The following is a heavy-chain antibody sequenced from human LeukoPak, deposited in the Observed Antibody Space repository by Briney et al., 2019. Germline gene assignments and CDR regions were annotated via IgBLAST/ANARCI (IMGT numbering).Heavy chain of an antibody. J-gene: IGHJ6*03. V-gene: IGHV1-8*02. CDR1: GYTFTSYD. CDR2: MNPNSGNT. Sequence: ASVKVSCKASGYTFTSYDINWVRQATGQGLEWMGWMNPNSGNTGYAQKFQGRVTMTRNTSISTAYMELSSLRSEDTAVYYCARQQQLGPYYNHYMDVWGKGTMVTISS. D-gene: IGHD6-13*01. CDR3: ARQQQLGPYYNHYMDV.